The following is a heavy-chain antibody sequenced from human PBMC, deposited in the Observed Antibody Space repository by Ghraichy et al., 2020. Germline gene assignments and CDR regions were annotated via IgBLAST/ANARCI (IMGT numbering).Heavy chain of an antibody. CDR2: IYYSGST. V-gene: IGHV4-59*01. CDR3: ARRLYYYYGMDV. Sequence: ESLNISCTVSGGSISSYYWSWIRQPPGKGLEWIGYIYYSGSTNYNPSLKSRVTISVDTSKNQFSLKLSSVTAADTAVYYCARRLYYYYGMDVWGQGTTVTVSS. CDR1: GGSISSYY. J-gene: IGHJ6*02.